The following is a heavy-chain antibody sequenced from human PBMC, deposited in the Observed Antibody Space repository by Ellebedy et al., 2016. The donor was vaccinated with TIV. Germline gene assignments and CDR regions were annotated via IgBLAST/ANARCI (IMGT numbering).Heavy chain of an antibody. J-gene: IGHJ6*03. Sequence: GGSLRLSXAASGFTFSSYAMSWVRQAPGKGLEWVSAISGSGGSTYYADSVKGRFTISRDNSKNTLYLQMNSLRAEDTAVYYCAKGRYCSSTSCPYYYYYYMDVWGKGTTVTVSS. D-gene: IGHD2-2*01. CDR3: AKGRYCSSTSCPYYYYYYMDV. CDR1: GFTFSSYA. V-gene: IGHV3-23*01. CDR2: ISGSGGST.